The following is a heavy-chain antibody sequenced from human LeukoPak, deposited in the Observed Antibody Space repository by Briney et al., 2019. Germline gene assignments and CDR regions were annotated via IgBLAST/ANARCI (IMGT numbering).Heavy chain of an antibody. CDR2: ISYDGSNK. CDR3: ARDSVGARADAFDI. J-gene: IGHJ3*02. Sequence: GGSLRLSCAASGFTVSNNYMSWVRQAPGKGLEWVAVISYDGSNKYYADSVKGRFTISRDNSKNTLYLQMNSLRAEDTAVYYCARDSVGARADAFDIWGQGTMVTVSS. CDR1: GFTVSNNY. V-gene: IGHV3-30-3*01. D-gene: IGHD1-26*01.